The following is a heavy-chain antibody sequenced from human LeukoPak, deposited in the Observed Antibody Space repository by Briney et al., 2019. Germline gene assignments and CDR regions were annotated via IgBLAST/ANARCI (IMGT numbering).Heavy chain of an antibody. V-gene: IGHV3-30*02. Sequence: GGSLRLSCAASGFTLSSYGMHWVRQAPGKGLEWVAFIRYDGSNKCYADSVKGRFTISRDNSKNTLYLQMNSLRSEDTAVYYCAKDRAVAGTGYYDYYMDVWGKGTTVTVSS. J-gene: IGHJ6*03. CDR3: AKDRAVAGTGYYDYYMDV. D-gene: IGHD6-19*01. CDR1: GFTLSSYG. CDR2: IRYDGSNK.